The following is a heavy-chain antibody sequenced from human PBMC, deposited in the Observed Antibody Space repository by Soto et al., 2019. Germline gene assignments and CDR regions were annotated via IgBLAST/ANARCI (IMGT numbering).Heavy chain of an antibody. Sequence: GGSLRLSCVASGFSFGTYAMTWVRQVPGKGLEWVSTISGGIGSTFYADSVKGRFTISRDISKKMLFLHMNGLRGEDTGTYYCAKVSARYFDYRGRGTLGTISS. J-gene: IGHJ4*02. CDR1: GFSFGTYA. CDR3: AKVSARYFDY. CDR2: ISGGIGST. V-gene: IGHV3-23*01. D-gene: IGHD1-20*01.